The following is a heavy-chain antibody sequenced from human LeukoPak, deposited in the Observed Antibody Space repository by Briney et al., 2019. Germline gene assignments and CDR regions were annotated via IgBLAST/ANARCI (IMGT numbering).Heavy chain of an antibody. Sequence: GGSLRLSCAASGFDFSSHGMNWVRQAPGKGLEWVSYISSSGSTIYYADSVKGRFTISRDNAKNSLYLQTNSLRAEDTAVYYCARVDYGGNSGWFDPWGQGTLVTVSS. CDR2: ISSSGSTI. CDR1: GFDFSSHG. J-gene: IGHJ5*02. V-gene: IGHV3-48*04. CDR3: ARVDYGGNSGWFDP. D-gene: IGHD4-23*01.